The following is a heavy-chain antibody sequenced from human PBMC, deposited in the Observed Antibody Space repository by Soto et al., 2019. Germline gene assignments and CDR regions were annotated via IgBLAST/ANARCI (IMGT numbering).Heavy chain of an antibody. CDR1: GFTFSSYG. J-gene: IGHJ4*02. Sequence: HPGGSLRLSCAASGFTFSSYGMHWVRQAPGKGLEWVAVISYDGSNKYYADSVKGRFTISRDNSKNTLYLQMNSLRAEDTAVYYCMVTATTHFDYWGQGTLVTVSS. CDR2: ISYDGSNK. CDR3: MVTATTHFDY. V-gene: IGHV3-30*03. D-gene: IGHD2-21*02.